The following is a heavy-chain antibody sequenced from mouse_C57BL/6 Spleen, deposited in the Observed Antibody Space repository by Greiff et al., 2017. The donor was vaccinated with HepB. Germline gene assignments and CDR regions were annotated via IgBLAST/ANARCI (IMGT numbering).Heavy chain of an antibody. J-gene: IGHJ4*01. D-gene: IGHD3-2*02. CDR2: IHPNSGST. V-gene: IGHV1-64*01. CDR3: ARGGSGYVDYYAMDY. CDR1: GYTFTSYW. Sequence: VQLQQSGAELVKPGASVKLSCKASGYTFTSYWMHWVKQRPGQGLEWIGMIHPNSGSTNYNEKFKSKATLTVDKSSSTAYMQLSSLTSEDSAVYYCARGGSGYVDYYAMDYWGQGTSVTVSS.